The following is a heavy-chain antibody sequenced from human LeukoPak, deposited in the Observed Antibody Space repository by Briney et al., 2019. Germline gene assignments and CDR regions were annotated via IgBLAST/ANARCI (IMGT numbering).Heavy chain of an antibody. J-gene: IGHJ4*02. CDR1: GGSISSSSYY. CDR2: IYYSGST. V-gene: IGHV4-39*02. CDR3: ARDAMIVVDYFDY. Sequence: SETLSLTCTVSGGSISSSSYYWGWIRQPPGKGLEWIGSIYYSGSTYYNPSLKSRVTISVDTSKNQFSLELSSVTAADTAVYYCARDAMIVVDYFDYWGQGTLVTVSS. D-gene: IGHD3-22*01.